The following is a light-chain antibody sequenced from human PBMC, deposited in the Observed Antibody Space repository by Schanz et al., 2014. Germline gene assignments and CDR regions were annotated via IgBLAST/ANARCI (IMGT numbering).Light chain of an antibody. CDR1: QSVTSTY. J-gene: IGKJ1*01. CDR2: DAS. Sequence: EIVLTQSPTTLSLSPGERATLSCRASQSVTSTYLAWYQQKPGQAPRLLIYDASDRATGIPDRFSGSGSGTDFTLTISSLEPEDFAIYYCHHRSNWPQWTFGQGTKVEMK. V-gene: IGKV3D-20*02. CDR3: HHRSNWPQWT.